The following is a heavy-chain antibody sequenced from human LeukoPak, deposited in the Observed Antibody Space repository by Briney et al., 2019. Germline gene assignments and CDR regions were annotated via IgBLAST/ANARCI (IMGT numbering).Heavy chain of an antibody. D-gene: IGHD6-13*01. V-gene: IGHV3-30-3*01. CDR3: ARGPAYSSSWYVNY. Sequence: GGSLRLSCAASGFTFSSYAMHLVRQAPGKGLEWVAVISYDGSNKYYADSVKGRFTISRDNSKNTLYLQMNSLRAEDTAVYYCARGPAYSSSWYVNYWGQGTLVTVSS. CDR1: GFTFSSYA. CDR2: ISYDGSNK. J-gene: IGHJ4*02.